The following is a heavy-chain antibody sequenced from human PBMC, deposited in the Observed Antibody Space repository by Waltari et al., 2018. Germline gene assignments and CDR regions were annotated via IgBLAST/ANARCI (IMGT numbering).Heavy chain of an antibody. J-gene: IGHJ5*02. D-gene: IGHD3-16*01. CDR1: GGTFGSYA. CDR2: IIPIFGTEP. Sequence: QVQLVQSGAAVKKPGSSVKVSCKASGGTFGSYAITWVRQAPGEGLEWMGGIIPIFGTEPNYAQKFQGRLTVTADESTATVYMDLSSLRSDDTAVYYCARRQLGGPFDPWGQGTLVSVSS. CDR3: ARRQLGGPFDP. V-gene: IGHV1-69*12.